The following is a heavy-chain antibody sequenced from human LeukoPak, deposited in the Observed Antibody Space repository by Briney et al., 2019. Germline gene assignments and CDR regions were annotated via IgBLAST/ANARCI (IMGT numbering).Heavy chain of an antibody. V-gene: IGHV3-30*02. CDR2: IRYDGSNK. Sequence: GGSLRLSCAASGFTFSSYGMHWVRQAPGEGLEWVAFIRYDGSNKYYADSGKGRFAISRDNSQNTLYLRMNSLRAEDTAVYYCSKGGDVDSAMVHYYYYYYMDVWGKGTTVTVSS. CDR3: SKGGDVDSAMVHYYYYYYMDV. J-gene: IGHJ6*03. D-gene: IGHD5-18*01. CDR1: GFTFSSYG.